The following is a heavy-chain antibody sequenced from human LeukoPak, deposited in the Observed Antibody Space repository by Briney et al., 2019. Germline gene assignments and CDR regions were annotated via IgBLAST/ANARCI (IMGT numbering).Heavy chain of an antibody. CDR1: GGSISSGSYY. Sequence: SQTLSLTCTVSGGSISSGSYYWSWIRQPAGRGLEWIGRIYTSGSTNYNPSLKSRVTISVDTSKNQFSLKLSSVTAADTAVYYCAREKGYYYDSSSYHPIDYWGQGTLVTVSS. CDR3: AREKGYYYDSSSYHPIDY. CDR2: IYTSGST. J-gene: IGHJ4*02. V-gene: IGHV4-61*02. D-gene: IGHD3-22*01.